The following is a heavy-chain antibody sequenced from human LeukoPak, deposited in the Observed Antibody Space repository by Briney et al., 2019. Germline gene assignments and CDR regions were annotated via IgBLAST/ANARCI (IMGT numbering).Heavy chain of an antibody. J-gene: IGHJ5*02. V-gene: IGHV4-4*07. CDR2: IYTSGST. CDR1: GGSISSYY. Sequence: PSETLSLTCTVSGGSISSYYWSWIRQPAGKGLEWIGRIYTSGSTNYNPSLKSRVTMSVDTSKNQFSLKLSSVTAADTAVYYCARDWSGSYVEYNWFDPWGQRTLVTVSS. CDR3: ARDWSGSYVEYNWFDP. D-gene: IGHD1-26*01.